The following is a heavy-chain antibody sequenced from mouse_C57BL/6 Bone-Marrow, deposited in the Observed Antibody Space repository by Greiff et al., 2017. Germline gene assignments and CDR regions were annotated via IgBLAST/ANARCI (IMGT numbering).Heavy chain of an antibody. J-gene: IGHJ2*01. Sequence: QVQLQQSGAELVRPGASVKLSCKASGYTFTDYYINWVKQRPGQGLEWIARIYPGSGNTYYNEKFKGKATLTAEKSSSTAYMQLSSLTSEDSAVYFCARSGTGDYFDYWGQGTTLTVSS. CDR2: IYPGSGNT. CDR1: GYTFTDYY. D-gene: IGHD4-1*01. V-gene: IGHV1-76*01. CDR3: ARSGTGDYFDY.